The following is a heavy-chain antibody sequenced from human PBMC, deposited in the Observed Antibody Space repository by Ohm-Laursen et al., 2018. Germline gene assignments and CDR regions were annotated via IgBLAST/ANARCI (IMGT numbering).Heavy chain of an antibody. J-gene: IGHJ3*02. CDR3: AREDSSSGQNAFDI. V-gene: IGHV1-8*01. Sequence: ASVKVSCKVSGYTFTSYDINWVQQATGQGLEWMGWMNPNSGNTGYAQKFQGRVTMTRNTSISTAYMELSSLRSEDTAVYYCAREDSSSGQNAFDIWGQGTMVTVSS. CDR2: MNPNSGNT. D-gene: IGHD6-19*01. CDR1: GYTFTSYD.